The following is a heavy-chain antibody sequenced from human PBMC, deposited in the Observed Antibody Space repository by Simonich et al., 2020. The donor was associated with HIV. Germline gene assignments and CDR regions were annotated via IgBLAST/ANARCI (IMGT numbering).Heavy chain of an antibody. D-gene: IGHD5-12*01. V-gene: IGHV4-34*01. J-gene: IGHJ4*02. CDR1: VGSFSGYY. Sequence: QVHLQQWGAGLLKPSETLSLTCAVYVGSFSGYYWSWIRQPPGKGLEWIWEIDHSENTSYNPSLKSRVTMSVDTSKNQFALKLTSVTAAATAVYYCARRSGYALDYWGQGTLVTVSS. CDR3: ARRSGYALDY. CDR2: IDHSENT.